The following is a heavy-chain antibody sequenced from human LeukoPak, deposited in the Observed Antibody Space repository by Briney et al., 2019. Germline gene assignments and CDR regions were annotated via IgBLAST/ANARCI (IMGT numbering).Heavy chain of an antibody. CDR2: INPNSGGT. CDR3: ARGIAVAGTLFDY. J-gene: IGHJ4*02. V-gene: IGHV1-2*02. D-gene: IGHD6-19*01. Sequence: ASVKVSCKASGYTFTGYYMHWVRQAPGQGLEWMGWINPNSGGTNYAQKFQGRVTMTRDTSISTAYMELSRLRSDDTAVYYCARGIAVAGTLFDYWGQGTLVTVSS. CDR1: GYTFTGYY.